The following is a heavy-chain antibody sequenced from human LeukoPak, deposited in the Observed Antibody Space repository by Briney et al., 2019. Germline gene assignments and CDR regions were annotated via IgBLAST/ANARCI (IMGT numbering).Heavy chain of an antibody. CDR3: ARESSGWAPFDY. CDR2: IYTSGST. J-gene: IGHJ4*02. CDR1: GGSISRYY. D-gene: IGHD6-19*01. Sequence: SETLSLTCTVSGGSISRYYWSWIRQPAGKGLEWIGRIYTSGSTNYNPSLESRVTMLVDTSKNQFSLKLSSVTAADTAVYYCARESSGWAPFDYWGQGTLVTVSS. V-gene: IGHV4-4*07.